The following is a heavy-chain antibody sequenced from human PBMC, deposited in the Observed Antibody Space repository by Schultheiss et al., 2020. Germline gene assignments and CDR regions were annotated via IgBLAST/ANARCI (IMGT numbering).Heavy chain of an antibody. J-gene: IGHJ4*02. Sequence: SETLSLTCTVSGGSISSYYWSWIRQPAGKGLEWIGRIYTSGSTNYNPSLKSRVTISVDTSKNQFSLKLSSVTAADTAVYYCAREALVRGVIITFFDYWGQGTLVTVSS. V-gene: IGHV4-4*07. CDR2: IYTSGST. D-gene: IGHD3-10*01. CDR3: AREALVRGVIITFFDY. CDR1: GGSISSYY.